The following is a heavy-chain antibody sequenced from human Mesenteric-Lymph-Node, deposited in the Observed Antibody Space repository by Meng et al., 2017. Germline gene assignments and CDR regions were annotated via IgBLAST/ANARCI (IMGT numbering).Heavy chain of an antibody. Sequence: GESLKISCAASGFTFSSYEMNWVRQAPGKGLEWVSYISSSGSTIYYADSVKGRFTISRDNAKNSLYLQMNSLRAEDTAVYYCARDYYDSSGYYYVGAFDIWGQGTMVTVSS. V-gene: IGHV3-48*03. CDR1: GFTFSSYE. CDR2: ISSSGSTI. J-gene: IGHJ3*02. D-gene: IGHD3-22*01. CDR3: ARDYYDSSGYYYVGAFDI.